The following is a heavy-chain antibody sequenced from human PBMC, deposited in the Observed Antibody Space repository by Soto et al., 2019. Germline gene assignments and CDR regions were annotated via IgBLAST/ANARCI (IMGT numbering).Heavy chain of an antibody. CDR2: ISNDGSST. CDR3: ARGGPGVPMYYSDY. V-gene: IGHV3-74*01. Sequence: ELQLVESGGDIVQPGGSLRLSCAASGFIFSEYWMHWVRQVPGKGLVWVSRISNDGSSTHYADSVKGRFTISRDNSRNMLFLQMTSLRAEDTGVFYCARGGPGVPMYYSDYWGQGTLVTVAS. D-gene: IGHD2-8*01. CDR1: GFIFSEYW. J-gene: IGHJ4*02.